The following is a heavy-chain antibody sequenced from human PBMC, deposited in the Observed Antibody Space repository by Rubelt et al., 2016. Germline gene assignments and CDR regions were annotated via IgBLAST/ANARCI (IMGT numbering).Heavy chain of an antibody. Sequence: EVQLVESGGVLVQPGGSLRLSCAASGFTFSDYAMSWVRQAPGKGLEWVSTISGSGGSTYYADSVRGRLTISRDNSKNTLYLQMNSLRVEDTAVYYCAKDDSGGWYYWGQGTLVTVSS. J-gene: IGHJ4*02. CDR1: GFTFSDYA. D-gene: IGHD6-19*01. V-gene: IGHV3-23*04. CDR2: ISGSGGST. CDR3: AKDDSGGWYY.